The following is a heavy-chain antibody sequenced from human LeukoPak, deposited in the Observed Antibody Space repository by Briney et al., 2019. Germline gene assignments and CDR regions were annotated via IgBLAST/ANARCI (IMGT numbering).Heavy chain of an antibody. V-gene: IGHV1-18*01. Sequence: ASVKVSCKASGYTFTSYGISWVRQAPGQGLEWMGWISAYNGNTNYAQKLQGRVTMTTDTSTRTAYMELRSLTSDATAAYYGARGSSRGSQYYWGQGTLVTVSS. D-gene: IGHD1-26*01. CDR1: GYTFTSYG. J-gene: IGHJ4*02. CDR2: ISAYNGNT. CDR3: ARGSSRGSQYY.